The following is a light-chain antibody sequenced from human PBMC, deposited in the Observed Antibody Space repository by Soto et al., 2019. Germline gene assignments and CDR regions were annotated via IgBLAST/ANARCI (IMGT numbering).Light chain of an antibody. CDR3: NSYAGSNNWV. CDR2: EVS. J-gene: IGLJ3*02. V-gene: IGLV2-8*01. Sequence: QSVLTQPPSASGSPGQSVTISCTGTSSDVGGYSYVSWYQQHPGEAPKLMIYEVSKRPSGVPDRFSGSKSGNTASLTVSGLRAEDEAYYYCNSYAGSNNWVFGGGTKLTVL. CDR1: SSDVGGYSY.